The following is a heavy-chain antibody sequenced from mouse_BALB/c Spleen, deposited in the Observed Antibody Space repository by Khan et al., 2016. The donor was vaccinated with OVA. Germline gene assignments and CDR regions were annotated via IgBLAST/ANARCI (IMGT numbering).Heavy chain of an antibody. D-gene: IGHD2-14*01. V-gene: IGHV1-37*01. CDR2: INPYNGYT. J-gene: IGHJ3*01. CDR1: GYSFTDYF. Sequence: VRLQQSGPELVKPGASVKISCKASGYSFTDYFMNWVKQSHGKSLEWIGRINPYNGYTFYNQKFKGEATLTVDKSSSTAHMELLSLTSEDSAVYYCGRAGAYYRSSWFAYWGQGTLVTVSA. CDR3: GRAGAYYRSSWFAY.